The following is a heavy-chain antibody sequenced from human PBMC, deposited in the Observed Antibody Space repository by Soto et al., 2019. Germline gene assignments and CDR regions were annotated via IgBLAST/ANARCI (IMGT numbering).Heavy chain of an antibody. CDR3: ARELAAAGYYYGMDV. CDR1: CGSISSYY. J-gene: IGHJ6*02. Sequence: SETLSLTCTGSCGSISSYYWSWIRQPAGKGLEWIGRIYTSGSTNYNPSLKSRVTMSVDTSKNQFSLKLSSVTAADTAVYYCARELAAAGYYYGMDVWGQGTTVTVSS. D-gene: IGHD6-13*01. CDR2: IYTSGST. V-gene: IGHV4-4*07.